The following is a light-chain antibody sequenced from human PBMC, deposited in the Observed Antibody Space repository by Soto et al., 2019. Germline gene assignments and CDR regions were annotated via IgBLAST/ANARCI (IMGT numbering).Light chain of an antibody. Sequence: DIQMTQSPSTLSASVGDRVTITCRASESVSSWLAWYQQKPGEAPNLLIYDASSLESGVPSRFSGSGSGTEFTLTSSSLQPDDFAAYYCQQYDAYPWTVGQGTKVEIK. CDR2: DAS. J-gene: IGKJ1*01. CDR3: QQYDAYPWT. CDR1: ESVSSW. V-gene: IGKV1-5*01.